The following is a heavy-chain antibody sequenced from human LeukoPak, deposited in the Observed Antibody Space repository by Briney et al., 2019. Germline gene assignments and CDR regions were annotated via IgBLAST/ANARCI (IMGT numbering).Heavy chain of an antibody. Sequence: ASVKVSCKASGYTFTGYYMHWVRQAPGQGLEWMGRINPNSGGTNYAQKFQGRVTMTRDTSISTAYMELSRLRSDDTAVYYCARMAVFGVVIHPYYFDYWGQGTLVTVSS. J-gene: IGHJ4*02. V-gene: IGHV1-2*06. D-gene: IGHD3-3*01. CDR2: INPNSGGT. CDR1: GYTFTGYY. CDR3: ARMAVFGVVIHPYYFDY.